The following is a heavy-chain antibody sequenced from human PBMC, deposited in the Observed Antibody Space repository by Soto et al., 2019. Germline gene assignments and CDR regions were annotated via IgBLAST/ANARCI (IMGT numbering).Heavy chain of an antibody. CDR2: ISGSGGST. CDR3: AKSAITVRGVIMYYFDY. J-gene: IGHJ4*02. D-gene: IGHD3-10*01. V-gene: IGHV3-23*01. CDR1: GFTFSSYA. Sequence: GGSLRLSCAASGFTFSSYAMSWVRQAPGKGLEWVSAISGSGGSTYYADSVKGRFTISRDNSKNTLYLQMNSLRAEDTAVYYCAKSAITVRGVIMYYFDYWGQGTLVTVSS.